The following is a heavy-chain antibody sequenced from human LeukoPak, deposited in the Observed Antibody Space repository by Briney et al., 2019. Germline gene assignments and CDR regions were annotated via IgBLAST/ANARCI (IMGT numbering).Heavy chain of an antibody. Sequence: GGSLRLSCAASGFTFSSYAMSWVRQAPGKGLEWVSVISGSGVNTYYADSVKGRFTISRDNSKNTLFLQMNSLRGEDTAVYYCARETLGVSAFDIWGQGTMVTVSS. CDR1: GFTFSSYA. J-gene: IGHJ3*02. CDR2: ISGSGVNT. V-gene: IGHV3-23*01. D-gene: IGHD2-8*02. CDR3: ARETLGVSAFDI.